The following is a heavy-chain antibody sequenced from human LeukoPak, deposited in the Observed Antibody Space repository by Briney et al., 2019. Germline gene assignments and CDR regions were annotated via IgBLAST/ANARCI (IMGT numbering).Heavy chain of an antibody. Sequence: ASVKVSCKASGYTFTNYDINWVRQATGQGLEWMGWMNPNSGNTGYAQKFQGRVTMTRDTSISTAYMELSRLRSDDTAVYYCHASGYSYGLWGYFDYWGQRTLVTVSS. CDR1: GYTFTNYD. D-gene: IGHD5-18*01. CDR2: MNPNSGNT. CDR3: HASGYSYGLWGYFDY. J-gene: IGHJ4*02. V-gene: IGHV1-8*02.